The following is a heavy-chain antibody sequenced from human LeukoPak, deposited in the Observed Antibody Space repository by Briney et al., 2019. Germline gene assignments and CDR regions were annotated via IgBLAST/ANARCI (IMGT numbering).Heavy chain of an antibody. Sequence: GGSLRLSCAASGFTFSSYAMHWVRQAPGKGLEWVAVISYDGSNKYYADSVKGRFTISRDNSKNTLYLQMNSLRAEDTAVYYCARDRTHSSSWYTLTYYDYYGMDVWGQGTTVTVSS. CDR1: GFTFSSYA. J-gene: IGHJ6*02. V-gene: IGHV3-30*04. CDR2: ISYDGSNK. CDR3: ARDRTHSSSWYTLTYYDYYGMDV. D-gene: IGHD6-13*01.